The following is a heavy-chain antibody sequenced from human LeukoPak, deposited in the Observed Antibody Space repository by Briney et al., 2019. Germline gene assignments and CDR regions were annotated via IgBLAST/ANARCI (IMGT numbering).Heavy chain of an antibody. CDR2: ISYDGSNK. Sequence: PGGSLRLSCAASGFTFSNYGMHWVRQAPGKGLEWVALISYDGSNKYFADSVKGRFTISRDNSKNTLYLQMHSLRAEDTAVYHCAKDNVAAAGRYFDYWGQGTLVTVSS. CDR1: GFTFSNYG. CDR3: AKDNVAAAGRYFDY. J-gene: IGHJ4*02. V-gene: IGHV3-30*18. D-gene: IGHD6-13*01.